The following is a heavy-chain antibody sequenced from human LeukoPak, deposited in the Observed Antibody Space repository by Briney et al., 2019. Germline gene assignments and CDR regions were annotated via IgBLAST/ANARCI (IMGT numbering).Heavy chain of an antibody. V-gene: IGHV3-23*01. CDR1: GFTFSSYA. D-gene: IGHD3-3*01. Sequence: GGSLGLSCAASGFTFSSYAMSWVRQAPGKGLEWVSAISGSGGSTYYADSVKGRFTISRDNSKNTLYLQMNSLRAEDTAVYYCAKDRITIFGVVLRRGYYFDYWGQGTLVTVSS. CDR3: AKDRITIFGVVLRRGYYFDY. CDR2: ISGSGGST. J-gene: IGHJ4*02.